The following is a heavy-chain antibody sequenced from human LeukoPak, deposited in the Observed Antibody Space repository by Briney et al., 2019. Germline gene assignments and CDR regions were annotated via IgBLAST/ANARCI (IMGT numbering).Heavy chain of an antibody. CDR3: AKDHYWSIDY. V-gene: IGHV3-74*01. Sequence: ETLSLTCTVSGGSVSSGVYYWSWVRHAPGQGLVWVSRIKGDGISTNYADSVKGRFTISRDIAKNTLYLQMNSLRAEDTGVYYCAKDHYWSIDYWGRGTLVTVSS. D-gene: IGHD3-3*01. CDR1: GGSVSSGVYY. J-gene: IGHJ4*02. CDR2: IKGDGIST.